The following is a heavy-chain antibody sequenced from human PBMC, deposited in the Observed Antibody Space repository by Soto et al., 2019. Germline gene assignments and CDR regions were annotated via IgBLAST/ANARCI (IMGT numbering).Heavy chain of an antibody. CDR1: GFTFSSYA. Sequence: GGSLRLSCAASGFTFSSYAMSWVRQAPGKGLEWVSTISGSGGNTYYADSVKGRFTISRDNSKNTLYLQMDSLRAEDTAIYYCANQYFDYWRQGTLVTVSS. V-gene: IGHV3-23*01. CDR2: ISGSGGNT. CDR3: ANQYFDY. J-gene: IGHJ4*02.